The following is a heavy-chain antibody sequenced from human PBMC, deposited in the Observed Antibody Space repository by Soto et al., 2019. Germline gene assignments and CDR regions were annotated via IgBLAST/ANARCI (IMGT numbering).Heavy chain of an antibody. J-gene: IGHJ4*02. CDR3: ARNWNDVDD. CDR2: ISGSGGST. CDR1: GFTFSSYA. Sequence: GGSLILSCAAPGFTFSSYAMSWVRQAPGKGLEWVSAISGSGGSTYYADSVKGRFTISRDNSKSTLYLQMNSLRTEDTAVYYCARNWNDVDDWGQGTLVTVSS. V-gene: IGHV3-23*01. D-gene: IGHD1-1*01.